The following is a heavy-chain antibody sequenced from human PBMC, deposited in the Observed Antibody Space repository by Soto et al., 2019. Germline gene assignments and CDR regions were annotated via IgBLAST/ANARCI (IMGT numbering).Heavy chain of an antibody. J-gene: IGHJ5*02. CDR2: IVPMFGTA. Sequence: QVQLVQSGAEVKKPGSSVNVSCKTSGATFGNTAVTWVRQAPGQGLEWMGGIVPMFGTADYAQKCHGRVTMTADESTNRAYMELSSLRSDDTAVYYCARDGDTGVDFWSGPLGGGSFDPWGQGTLVTVSS. V-gene: IGHV1-69*12. D-gene: IGHD3-3*01. CDR3: ARDGDTGVDFWSGPLGGGSFDP. CDR1: GATFGNTA.